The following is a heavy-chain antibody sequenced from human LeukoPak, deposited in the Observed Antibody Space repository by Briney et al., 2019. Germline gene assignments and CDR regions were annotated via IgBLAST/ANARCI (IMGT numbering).Heavy chain of an antibody. CDR1: GFTFSSYE. CDR3: ARDNPQTGFSSGWDPFDI. V-gene: IGHV3-48*03. D-gene: IGHD6-19*01. J-gene: IGHJ3*02. CDR2: ISSSGGTM. Sequence: GGSLRLSCVGSGFTFSSYEMNWVRQAPGKGLGWISYISSSGGTMYSADSVKGRFSISRENAKGSLLLQMNSLRAEDTAIYYCARDNPQTGFSSGWDPFDIWGQGTMVTVSS.